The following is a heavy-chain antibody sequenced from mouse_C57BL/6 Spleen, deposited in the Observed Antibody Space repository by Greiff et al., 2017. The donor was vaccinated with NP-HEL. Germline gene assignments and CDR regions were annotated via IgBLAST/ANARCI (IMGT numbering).Heavy chain of an antibody. CDR1: GYTFTSYW. CDR2: IDPSDSET. V-gene: IGHV1-52*01. D-gene: IGHD2-4*01. CDR3: GRTGDYDERAGDYLDY. Sequence: QVQLQQPGAELVRPGSSVKLSCKASGYTFTSYWMHWVKQRPIQGLEWIGNIDPSDSETHYNQKFKDKATLTVDKSSSTAYMQLSSLTSEDSAVYYCGRTGDYDERAGDYLDYWGQGTTLTVSS. J-gene: IGHJ2*01.